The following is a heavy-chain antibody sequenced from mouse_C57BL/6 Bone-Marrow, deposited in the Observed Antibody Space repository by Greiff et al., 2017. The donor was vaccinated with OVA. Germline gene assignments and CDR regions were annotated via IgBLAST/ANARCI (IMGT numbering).Heavy chain of an antibody. CDR3: TTLFSY. J-gene: IGHJ3*01. V-gene: IGHV14-4*01. Sequence: EVQLQQSGAELVRPGASVKLSCTASGFNIKDDYMHWVKQRPEKGLEWIGWIDPENGDTEYASKVQGKATITEDTSSNTAYLQLSSLTAEDTSVYYCTTLFSYWGQGTRVTVSA. CDR1: GFNIKDDY. CDR2: IDPENGDT.